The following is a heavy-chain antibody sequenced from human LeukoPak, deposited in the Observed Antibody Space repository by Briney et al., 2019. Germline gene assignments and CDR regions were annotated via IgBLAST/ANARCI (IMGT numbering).Heavy chain of an antibody. J-gene: IGHJ3*02. CDR2: IIPILGIP. Sequence: GASVKVSRKASGGTFSSYAISWVRLAPGQGLEWMGRIIPILGIPNNAQKFQGRVTITADKSTSTAYMELSSLRSEDTAVYYCLVAGSDAFDIWGQGTMVTVSS. CDR3: LVAGSDAFDI. CDR1: GGTFSSYA. D-gene: IGHD5-12*01. V-gene: IGHV1-69*04.